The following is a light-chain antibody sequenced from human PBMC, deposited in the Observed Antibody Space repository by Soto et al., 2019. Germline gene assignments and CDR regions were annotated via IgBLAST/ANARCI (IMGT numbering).Light chain of an antibody. CDR1: QTVTSY. CDR3: QQSYRFPTT. V-gene: IGKV1-39*01. CDR2: AAS. Sequence: DVPMTQSPSSLSASVGHSLTLTCRASQTVTSYLNWYQQKPGKAPKLLIYAASTLQSGVPSRFSGSGSGTEFTLTITSLQPEDFANYYCQQSYRFPTTFGRGTKVEVK. J-gene: IGKJ1*01.